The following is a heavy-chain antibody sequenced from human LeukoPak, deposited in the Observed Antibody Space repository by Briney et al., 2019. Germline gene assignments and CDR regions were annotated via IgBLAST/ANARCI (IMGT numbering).Heavy chain of an antibody. D-gene: IGHD6-13*01. CDR2: INPNSGGT. J-gene: IGHJ4*01. CDR3: ARGGVRTAASSLGY. V-gene: IGHV1-2*02. CDR1: GYTFTGYL. Sequence: ASVKVSRKASGYTFTGYLIHWVRQAPRQGLEWMGWINPNSGGTNFAQKFRGRVTMTRDTSITTAYMELTRLKSDDTAVYYCARGGVRTAASSLGYWGQGTLVTVSS.